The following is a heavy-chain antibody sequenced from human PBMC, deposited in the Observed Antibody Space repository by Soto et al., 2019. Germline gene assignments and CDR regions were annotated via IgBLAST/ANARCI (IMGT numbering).Heavy chain of an antibody. CDR2: ISAYNGNT. CDR1: GYTFTSYG. Sequence: QVQLVQSGAEVKKPGASVKVSCKASGYTFTSYGISWARQAPGQGLEWMGWISAYNGNTNYAQKLQGSVTMTTDTSTGTEYMALRSLRSDETAVYYCARDSRYFGYWGQGSLVTVSS. D-gene: IGHD1-20*01. J-gene: IGHJ4*02. CDR3: ARDSRYFGY. V-gene: IGHV1-18*01.